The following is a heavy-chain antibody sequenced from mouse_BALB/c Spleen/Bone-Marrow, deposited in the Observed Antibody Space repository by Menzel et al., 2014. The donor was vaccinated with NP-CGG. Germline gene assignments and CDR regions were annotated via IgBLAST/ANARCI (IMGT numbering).Heavy chain of an antibody. V-gene: IGHV1-61*01. J-gene: IGHJ2*01. CDR1: GYSFTSYW. D-gene: IGHD2-3*01. CDR3: ARGRGERWGY. CDR2: IHPSDSES. Sequence: QVQLKQSGAELVRPGTSVQLSCKASGYSFTSYWTNWVKPRPGQGLEWIGMIHPSDSESRLNQKFKDKATLTVDKPSTTAYMQLSGPTSEDSAVYYCARGRGERWGYWGQGTTLTVSS.